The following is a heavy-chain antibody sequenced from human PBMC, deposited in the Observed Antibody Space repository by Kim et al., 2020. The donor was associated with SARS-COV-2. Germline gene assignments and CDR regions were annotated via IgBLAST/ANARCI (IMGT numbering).Heavy chain of an antibody. CDR3: ARNLYGDSLGYGMDV. CDR2: INPSGGST. J-gene: IGHJ6*02. CDR1: GYTFTSYY. D-gene: IGHD4-17*01. Sequence: ASVKVSCKASGYTFTSYYMHWVRQAPGQGLEWMGIINPSGGSTSYAQKFQGRVTMTRDTSTSTVYMELSSLRSEDTAVYYCARNLYGDSLGYGMDVWGQGTTVTVSS. V-gene: IGHV1-46*01.